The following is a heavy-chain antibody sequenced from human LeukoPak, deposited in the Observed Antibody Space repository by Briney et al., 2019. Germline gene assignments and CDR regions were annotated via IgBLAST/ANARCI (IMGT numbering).Heavy chain of an antibody. Sequence: GGSLRLSCRVSGFTVSSNSMSWVRQAPGRGLEWVSFIYSDSTHYSDSVKGRFTISRDNSKNTLYLQMNSLRAEDTAVYYCARRAGAYSHPYDYWGQGTLVTVSS. J-gene: IGHJ4*02. D-gene: IGHD4/OR15-4a*01. CDR3: ARRAGAYSHPYDY. V-gene: IGHV3-53*01. CDR2: IYSDST. CDR1: GFTVSSNS.